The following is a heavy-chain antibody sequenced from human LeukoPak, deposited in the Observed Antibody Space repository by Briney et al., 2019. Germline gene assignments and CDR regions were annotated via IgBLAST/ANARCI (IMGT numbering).Heavy chain of an antibody. CDR1: GFTVSSNY. CDR2: IYSGGST. J-gene: IGHJ4*02. D-gene: IGHD2-15*01. V-gene: IGHV3-53*01. CDR3: ARCSGGSCSYYFDY. Sequence: GGSLRLSCAASGFTVSSNYMSWVRQDPGKGLEWVSVIYSGGSTYYADSVKGRFTISRDNSKNTLYLQMNSLRAEDTAVYYCARCSGGSCSYYFDYWGQGTLVTVSS.